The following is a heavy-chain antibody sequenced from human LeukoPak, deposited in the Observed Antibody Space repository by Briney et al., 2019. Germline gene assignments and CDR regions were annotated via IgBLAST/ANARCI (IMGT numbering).Heavy chain of an antibody. V-gene: IGHV4-4*07. D-gene: IGHD6-13*01. CDR2: IYSSGYT. J-gene: IGHJ5*02. Sequence: SETLSLTCTVSDDSINNFYWSWIRQPAGKRLEWIGRIYSSGYTNYHPSLKSRVTMSVDTSKNQFSLRLISLTAADTAVYYCARGTSNAWYDWFDLWGQGALVTVSS. CDR1: DDSINNFY. CDR3: ARGTSNAWYDWFDL.